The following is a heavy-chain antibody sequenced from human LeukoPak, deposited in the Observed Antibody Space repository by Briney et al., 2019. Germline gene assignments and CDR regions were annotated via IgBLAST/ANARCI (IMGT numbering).Heavy chain of an antibody. Sequence: GMSLRLSCAASGFTVSSNYMSWVRQAPGKGLEWVSVIYSGGSTYYADSVKGRFTISRDNSKNTLYLQMNSLRAEDTAVYYCARAVWWLPDYWGQGTLVTVSS. CDR3: ARAVWWLPDY. D-gene: IGHD2-21*01. J-gene: IGHJ4*02. CDR2: IYSGGST. CDR1: GFTVSSNY. V-gene: IGHV3-53*01.